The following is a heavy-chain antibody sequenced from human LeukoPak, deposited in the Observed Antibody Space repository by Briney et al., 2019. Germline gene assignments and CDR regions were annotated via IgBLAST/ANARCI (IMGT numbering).Heavy chain of an antibody. CDR1: GGSFSGYY. CDR3: ARRHCSSTSCPNWFDP. V-gene: IGHV4-34*01. J-gene: IGHJ5*02. Sequence: SETLSLTCAVYGGSFSGYYWSWIRQPPGKGLEWIGEINHSGSTNYNPSLKSRVTISVDTSKNQFPLKLSSVTAADTAVYYCARRHCSSTSCPNWFDPWGQGTLVTVSS. CDR2: INHSGST. D-gene: IGHD2-2*01.